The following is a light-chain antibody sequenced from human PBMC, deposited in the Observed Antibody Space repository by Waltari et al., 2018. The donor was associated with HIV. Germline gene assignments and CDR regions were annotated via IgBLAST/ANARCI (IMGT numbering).Light chain of an antibody. J-gene: IGLJ2*01. CDR2: SNN. CDR3: GTWDDSLNGWEV. CDR1: SSNIGHDA. V-gene: IGLV1-44*01. Sequence: QSVLTQPPSASGTPGQTVTISCSGSSSNIGHDAVNWYQQLPGTAPKLLSYSNNQRPSGVPDRFSGSKSGTSASLAISGLQSEDQADYYCGTWDDSLNGWEVFGGGTKLTVL.